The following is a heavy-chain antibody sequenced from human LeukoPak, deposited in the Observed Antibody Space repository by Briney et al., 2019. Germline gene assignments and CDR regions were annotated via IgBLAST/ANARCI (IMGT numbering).Heavy chain of an antibody. V-gene: IGHV3-23*01. CDR2: IRGSGSGGGT. CDR1: GFTFSAYA. D-gene: IGHD5-24*01. CDR3: ARDPGDGFNLEAYDI. J-gene: IGHJ3*02. Sequence: PGGSLRLSCTASGFTFSAYAMMWVRQAPGKGPEWVSAIRGSGSGGGTLYADSVKGRFTISRDNSKYTLFLQMNSLSAEDTALYYCARDPGDGFNLEAYDIWGQGTKVTVSS.